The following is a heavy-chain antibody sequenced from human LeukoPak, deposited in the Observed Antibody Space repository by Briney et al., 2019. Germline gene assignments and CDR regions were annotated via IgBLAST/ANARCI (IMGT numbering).Heavy chain of an antibody. Sequence: GGSLRLSCVASGFPFSSYWMTWVRRAPGKGLEWVANIKQDGSKKSYVDSVKGRFTISRDNAKSSLYLQMNSLRAEDTALYYCARQAVVAATDAFDIWGQGTMVTVSS. J-gene: IGHJ3*02. CDR3: ARQAVVAATDAFDI. CDR2: IKQDGSKK. D-gene: IGHD2-15*01. V-gene: IGHV3-7*03. CDR1: GFPFSSYW.